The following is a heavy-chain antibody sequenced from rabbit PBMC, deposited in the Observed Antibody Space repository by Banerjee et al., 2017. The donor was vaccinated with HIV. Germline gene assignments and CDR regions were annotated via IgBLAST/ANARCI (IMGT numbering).Heavy chain of an antibody. D-gene: IGHD1-1*01. J-gene: IGHJ4*01. CDR1: GFDFSSNA. CDR2: MNQGYI. V-gene: IGHV1S47*01. CDR3: ATYRADNNHALNL. Sequence: QEQLVESGGGLVQPEGSLTLTCKASGFDFSSNATSWVRQAPGKGLEYIAYMNQGYIDYASWAKGRFTISTTSSTTVTLQMTSLTAADTATYFCATYRADNNHALNLWGPGTLVTVS.